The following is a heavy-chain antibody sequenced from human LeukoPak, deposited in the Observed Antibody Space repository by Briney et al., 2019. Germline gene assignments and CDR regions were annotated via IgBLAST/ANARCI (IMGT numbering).Heavy chain of an antibody. CDR2: TYYRSKWYN. CDR1: GDSVSSYSAA. V-gene: IGHV6-1*01. Sequence: SQTLSLTCAIPGDSVSSYSAAWSWIGHSPSRGLEWLGRTYYRSKWYNDYAVSVKSRITINPDTSKNQFSLQLNSVTPEDTAVYYCARSSGSYLIFDYWGQGTLVTVSS. J-gene: IGHJ4*02. D-gene: IGHD1-26*01. CDR3: ARSSGSYLIFDY.